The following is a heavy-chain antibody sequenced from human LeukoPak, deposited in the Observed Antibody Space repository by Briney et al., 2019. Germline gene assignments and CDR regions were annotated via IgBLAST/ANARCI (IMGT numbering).Heavy chain of an antibody. J-gene: IGHJ6*03. CDR2: IYTSGST. Sequence: SETLSLTCTVSGGSISSGSCYWSWIRQPAGKGLEWIGRIYTSGSTKYNPSLKSRVTISVDTSKSQFSLKVSSVTAADTAVYYCARFDYYYYYMDVWGKGTTVTVSS. V-gene: IGHV4-61*02. CDR1: GGSISSGSCY. CDR3: ARFDYYYYYMDV.